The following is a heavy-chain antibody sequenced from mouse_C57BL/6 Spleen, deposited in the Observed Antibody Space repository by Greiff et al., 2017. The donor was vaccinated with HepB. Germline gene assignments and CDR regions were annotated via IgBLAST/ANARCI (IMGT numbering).Heavy chain of an antibody. D-gene: IGHD2-2*01. CDR2: IYPGDGDT. CDR3: ARGGWVRGNGFAY. CDR1: GYAFSSSW. Sequence: VKLVESGPELVKPGASVKISCKASGYAFSSSWMNWVKQRPGKGLEWIGRIYPGDGDTNYNGKFKGKATLTADKSSSTAYMQLSSLTSEDSAVYFCARGGWVRGNGFAYWGQGTLVTVSA. V-gene: IGHV1-82*01. J-gene: IGHJ3*01.